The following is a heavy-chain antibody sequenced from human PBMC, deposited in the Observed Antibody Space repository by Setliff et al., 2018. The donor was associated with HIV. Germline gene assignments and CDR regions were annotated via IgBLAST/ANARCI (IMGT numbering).Heavy chain of an antibody. CDR2: IRYDGSNK. J-gene: IGHJ6*03. CDR3: SASISNSQDYYYYYMDV. V-gene: IGHV3-30*02. Sequence: LSCAASGFTFSSYGMHWVRQAPGKGLEWVAFIRYDGSNKYYADSVKGRFTISRDNSKDTLYLQMNSLRAEDTAVYYCSASISNSQDYYYYYMDVWGKGTTVTVSS. CDR1: GFTFSSYG. D-gene: IGHD1-1*01.